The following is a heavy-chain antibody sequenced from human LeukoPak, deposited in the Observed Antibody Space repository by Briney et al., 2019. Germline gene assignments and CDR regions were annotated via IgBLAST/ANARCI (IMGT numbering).Heavy chain of an antibody. J-gene: IGHJ4*02. Sequence: LETLSLTCTVSGYSISSGYYWGWIRQPAGKGLEWIGYIYTRGTTNYNPSLKSRVTMSVDTSKNQFSLRLSSVTAADTAVYYCARGRLPADGKYYFDYWGQGTLVTVSS. CDR1: GYSISSGYY. CDR2: IYTRGTT. CDR3: ARGRLPADGKYYFDY. V-gene: IGHV4-4*07. D-gene: IGHD6-13*01.